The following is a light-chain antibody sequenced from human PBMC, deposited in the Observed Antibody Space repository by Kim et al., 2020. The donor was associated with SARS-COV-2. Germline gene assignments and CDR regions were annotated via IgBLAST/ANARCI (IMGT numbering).Light chain of an antibody. CDR2: AKT. Sequence: GQTDRITCPGASLRSYYASWYQQKPGQAPLLVIYAKTNRPSGIPDRFSGSSSGNTASLTITGAQAEDEADYYCFSRDTDGPHNYVFGTGTKVTVL. J-gene: IGLJ1*01. CDR1: SLRSYY. CDR3: FSRDTDGPHNYV. V-gene: IGLV3-19*01.